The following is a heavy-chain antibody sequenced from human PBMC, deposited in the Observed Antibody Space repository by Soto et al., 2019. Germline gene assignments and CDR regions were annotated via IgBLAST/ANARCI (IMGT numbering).Heavy chain of an antibody. V-gene: IGHV3-23*01. D-gene: IGHD4-17*01. CDR3: AHPRGYGVFDAVDI. Sequence: PGGSLRLSCAASGFSFGVYAMNWVRQVPGKGLEWVSAISRSSESTYYAESVRGRFTISRDNSINALYLHMRSLRPEDTAVYYCAHPRGYGVFDAVDIWGQGTMVTVSS. J-gene: IGHJ3*02. CDR2: ISRSSEST. CDR1: GFSFGVYA.